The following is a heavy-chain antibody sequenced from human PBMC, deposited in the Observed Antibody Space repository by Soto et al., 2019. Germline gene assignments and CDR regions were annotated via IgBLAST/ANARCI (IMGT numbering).Heavy chain of an antibody. D-gene: IGHD3-22*01. V-gene: IGHV3-66*01. CDR1: GFTVSSNY. CDR2: IYSGGST. J-gene: IGHJ4*02. Sequence: GGSLRLSCAASGFTVSSNYMSWVRQAPGKGLEWVSVIYSGGSTYYADSVKGRFTISRDNSKNTLYLQMNSLRAEDTAVYYCARSAQDYDSSGYYVYWGQGTLVTVSS. CDR3: ARSAQDYDSSGYYVY.